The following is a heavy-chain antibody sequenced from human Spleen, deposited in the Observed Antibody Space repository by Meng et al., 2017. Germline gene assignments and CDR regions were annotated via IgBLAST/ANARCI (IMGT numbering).Heavy chain of an antibody. Sequence: GESLKISCSASGFTFSNHWMHWVRQAPGKGLVWVPRVNSDGRGTSYADSVEGRFTISRDNAKNTIYMKMSGLRVEDTAVYYCARVQSGSYGYFQEWGQGTLVTVSS. CDR3: ARVQSGSYGYFQE. CDR2: VNSDGRGT. V-gene: IGHV3-74*01. J-gene: IGHJ1*01. D-gene: IGHD1-26*01. CDR1: GFTFSNHW.